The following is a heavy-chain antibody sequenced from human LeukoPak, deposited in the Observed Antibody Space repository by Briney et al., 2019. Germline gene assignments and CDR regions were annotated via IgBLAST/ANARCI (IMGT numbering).Heavy chain of an antibody. CDR1: GGTFSSYA. D-gene: IGHD2-15*01. Sequence: GASVKVSCEASGGTFSSYAISWVRQAPGQGLEWMGRIIPILGIANYAQKFQGRVRITADKSTSTAYMELSSLRSEDTAVYHCARVPEGYCSGGSCYGIDIWGQGTMVTVSS. CDR2: IIPILGIA. V-gene: IGHV1-69*04. J-gene: IGHJ3*02. CDR3: ARVPEGYCSGGSCYGIDI.